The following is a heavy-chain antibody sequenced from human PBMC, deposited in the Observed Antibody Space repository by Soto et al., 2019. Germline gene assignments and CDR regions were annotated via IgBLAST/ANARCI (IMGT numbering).Heavy chain of an antibody. CDR3: ARARYDILTGYYMFDP. J-gene: IGHJ5*02. CDR2: IYHSGST. Sequence: SETLSLTCSVSGGSISSSNWWSWVRHPPGKGLEWIWEIYHSGSTNYNPSLKSRVTISVDKSKNQFSLKLSSVTAADTAVYYCARARYDILTGYYMFDPWGQGTLVTVSS. CDR1: GGSISSSNW. V-gene: IGHV4-4*02. D-gene: IGHD3-9*01.